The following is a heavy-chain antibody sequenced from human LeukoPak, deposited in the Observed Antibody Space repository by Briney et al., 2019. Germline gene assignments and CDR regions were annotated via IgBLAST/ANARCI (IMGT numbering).Heavy chain of an antibody. CDR3: ARDDRSGYSTLGY. J-gene: IGHJ4*02. Sequence: SETLSLTCQVSGGSMSSHYWSWIRQPPGKGLEWIGDIYYSGSTNYNPSLNSRVTISLDTSKNQFSLNLRSVTAADTAVYYCARDDRSGYSTLGYWGQGTLVTVSS. CDR2: IYYSGST. V-gene: IGHV4-59*11. CDR1: GGSMSSHY. D-gene: IGHD3-22*01.